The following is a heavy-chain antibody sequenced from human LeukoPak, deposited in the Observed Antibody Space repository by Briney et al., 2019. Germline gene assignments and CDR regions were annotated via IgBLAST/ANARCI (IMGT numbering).Heavy chain of an antibody. CDR1: GFTFSSYG. CDR3: AKGRGYSGYDAFDY. CDR2: ISYDGSNK. J-gene: IGHJ4*02. V-gene: IGHV3-30*18. Sequence: QPGGSLRLSCAASGFTFSSYGMHWVRQAPGKGLEWVAVISYDGSNKYYADSVKGRFTISRDNSKNTLYLQMNSLRAEDTAVYYCAKGRGYSGYDAFDYWGQGTLVTVSS. D-gene: IGHD5-12*01.